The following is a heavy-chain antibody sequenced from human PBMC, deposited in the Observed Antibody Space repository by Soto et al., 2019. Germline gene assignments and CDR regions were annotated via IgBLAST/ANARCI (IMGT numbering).Heavy chain of an antibody. Sequence: QITLKESGPTLVKPTQTLTLTCTFSGFSLTTSRVGVGWIRQPPGKALEWLALIYWDDDKCYSPSLQSRLTITKDTSKNQVVLTMTNVDPVDTATYYCAHRKVYYVSGNYYSNDAFDIWGQGTTVTVSS. CDR1: GFSLTTSRVG. J-gene: IGHJ3*02. D-gene: IGHD3-10*01. V-gene: IGHV2-5*02. CDR2: IYWDDDK. CDR3: AHRKVYYVSGNYYSNDAFDI.